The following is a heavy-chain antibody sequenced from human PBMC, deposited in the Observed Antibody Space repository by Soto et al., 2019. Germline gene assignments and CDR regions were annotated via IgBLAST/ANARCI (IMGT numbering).Heavy chain of an antibody. D-gene: IGHD4-17*01. V-gene: IGHV1-69*13. J-gene: IGHJ6*02. CDR2: IIPIFGTA. Sequence: GASVKVSCQASGGTFSSYAISWVRQAPGQGLEWMGGIIPIFGTANYAQKFQGRVTITADETTSTAYMELSSLRSEDTAVYYCASTRTTVRSYYGMDVWGQGTTVTVAS. CDR3: ASTRTTVRSYYGMDV. CDR1: GGTFSSYA.